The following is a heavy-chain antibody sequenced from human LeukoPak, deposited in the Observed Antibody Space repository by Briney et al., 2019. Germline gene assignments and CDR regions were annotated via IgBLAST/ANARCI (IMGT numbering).Heavy chain of an antibody. CDR3: ARAGSGNVPSGSYFLHYYGMDV. V-gene: IGHV3-30-3*01. J-gene: IGHJ6*02. D-gene: IGHD3-10*01. CDR1: GFTFSSYA. CDR2: LSYDGSNK. Sequence: GGSLRLSCAASGFTFSSYAIHWVRQAPGKGLEWVALLSYDGSNKYYADSVKGRFTISRDNPKNTLYLQMNSLRAEDTAVYYCARAGSGNVPSGSYFLHYYGMDVWGQGTTVTVSS.